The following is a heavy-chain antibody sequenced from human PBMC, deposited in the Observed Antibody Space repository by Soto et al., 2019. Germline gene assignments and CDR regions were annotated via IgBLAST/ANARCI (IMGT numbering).Heavy chain of an antibody. Sequence: QVQLQESGPGLVKPSQTLSLSCTVSGGSIISDDHYWTWIRQPPGKGLQWLGYIFDSGDTYYNPSLKSRLTMSVDTSENQFSLSLRSVTAAESAVFYCARLDSRGYDPNHKPYYFYSWGRGTLVMGSS. CDR3: ARLDSRGYDPNHKPYYFYS. V-gene: IGHV4-31*03. J-gene: IGHJ4*02. CDR2: IFDSGDT. D-gene: IGHD3-22*01. CDR1: GGSIISDDHY.